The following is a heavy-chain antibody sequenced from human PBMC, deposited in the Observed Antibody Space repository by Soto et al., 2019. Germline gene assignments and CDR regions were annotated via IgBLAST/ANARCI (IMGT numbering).Heavy chain of an antibody. V-gene: IGHV1-69*14. J-gene: IGHJ4*02. CDR3: AKIRWTISLQEEDAI. D-gene: IGHD2-15*01. CDR1: GGTFSSNA. CDR2: IIPIFGTA. Sequence: QVQLVQSGAEVKKPGSSVKVTCKASGGTFSSNAISWVRQAPGQGLEWMGGIIPIFGTAHYAQKFHGRVTITADIPTSTAYLELSSLKSADTAVYYCAKIRWTISLQEEDAIWGQGTLVTVSS.